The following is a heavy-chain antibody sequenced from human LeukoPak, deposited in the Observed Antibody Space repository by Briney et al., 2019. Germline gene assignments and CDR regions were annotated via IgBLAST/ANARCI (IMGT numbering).Heavy chain of an antibody. J-gene: IGHJ4*02. D-gene: IGHD1-26*01. CDR2: LSPDGSSS. Sequence: GGSLRLSCAASGLTFSRYWMHWVRQAPGKGLVWVSRLSPDGSSSIYADSVKGRFTVSRDNAKNTLYLQMNSLRAEDTAMYFCTRSPSLGGNYWGFDYWGQGTLVTVSS. CDR1: GLTFSRYW. CDR3: TRSPSLGGNYWGFDY. V-gene: IGHV3-74*01.